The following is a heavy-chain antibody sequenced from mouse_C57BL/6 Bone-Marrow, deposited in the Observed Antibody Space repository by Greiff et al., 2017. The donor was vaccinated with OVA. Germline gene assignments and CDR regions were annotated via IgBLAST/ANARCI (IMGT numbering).Heavy chain of an antibody. J-gene: IGHJ2*01. Sequence: DVKLVESGPGLVKPSQSLSLTCSVTGYSITSGYYWNWIRQFPGNKLEWMGYISYDGSNNYNPSLKNRISITRDTSKNQFFLKLNSVTTEDTATYYCALTANFDYWGQGTTLTVSS. CDR2: ISYDGSN. CDR1: GYSITSGYY. D-gene: IGHD4-1*01. CDR3: ALTANFDY. V-gene: IGHV3-6*01.